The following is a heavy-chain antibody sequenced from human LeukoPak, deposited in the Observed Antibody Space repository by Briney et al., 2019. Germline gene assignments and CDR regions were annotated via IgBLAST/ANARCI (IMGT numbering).Heavy chain of an antibody. Sequence: PSETLSLTCSVSGASIGSHYWTWIRQPPGKGLEWIGYILYSGITKYKPPLKSRVTLSVDTSKNQFSLKLNSVTAADTAVYFCAADGGFGGFGNWGQGTLVIVSS. J-gene: IGHJ4*02. D-gene: IGHD2-15*01. CDR2: ILYSGIT. CDR1: GASIGSHY. CDR3: AADGGFGGFGN. V-gene: IGHV4-59*11.